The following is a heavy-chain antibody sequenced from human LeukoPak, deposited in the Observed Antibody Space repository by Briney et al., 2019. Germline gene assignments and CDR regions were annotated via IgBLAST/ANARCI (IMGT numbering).Heavy chain of an antibody. D-gene: IGHD3-22*01. Sequence: SETLSLTCAVYGGSFSSYYWSWIRQPPGKGLEWIGSIYYSGSTYYNPSLKSRVTISVDTSKNQFSLKLRSVTAADTAVYYCASYTTYYYDSSGYSPGNFDYWGQGTLVTVSS. CDR2: IYYSGST. CDR3: ASYTTYYYDSSGYSPGNFDY. J-gene: IGHJ4*02. V-gene: IGHV4-39*01. CDR1: GGSFSSYY.